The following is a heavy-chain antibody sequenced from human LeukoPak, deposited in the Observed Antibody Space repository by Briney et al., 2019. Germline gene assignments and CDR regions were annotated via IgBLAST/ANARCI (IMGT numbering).Heavy chain of an antibody. CDR1: GYTFTDYF. V-gene: IGHV1-2*02. CDR2: INPNSGGT. Sequence: WASVKVSCKASGYTFTDYFMHWVRQAPGQGLEWMGWINPNSGGTNYAQKFQGRVTMTRDTSIRTAYMDLSRLRSDDTAVYYRARQYSSGWFSYFDYWGQGTLVTVSS. D-gene: IGHD6-19*01. J-gene: IGHJ4*02. CDR3: ARQYSSGWFSYFDY.